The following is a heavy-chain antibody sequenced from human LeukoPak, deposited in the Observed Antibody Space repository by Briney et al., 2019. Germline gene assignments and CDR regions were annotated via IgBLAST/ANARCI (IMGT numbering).Heavy chain of an antibody. Sequence: GGSLRLSCAASGFTVSSNYMSWIRQAPGKGPEWVSVIYSGGVTYHAESVKGRFTISRDTSKNTLYLQLNNLRAEDTAVYYCAREALVGDFRTGSFDYWGQGTLVTVSS. CDR2: IYSGGVT. CDR3: AREALVGDFRTGSFDY. D-gene: IGHD4-17*01. V-gene: IGHV3-53*01. J-gene: IGHJ4*02. CDR1: GFTVSSNY.